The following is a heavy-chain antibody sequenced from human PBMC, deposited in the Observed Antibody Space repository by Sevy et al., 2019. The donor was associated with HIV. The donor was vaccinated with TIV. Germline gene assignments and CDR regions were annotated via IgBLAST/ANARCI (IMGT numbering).Heavy chain of an antibody. CDR2: INTNTGNP. Sequence: FNNRRASVNISCKASGYTFTSYAMNWVRQATGQGLEWMGWINTNTGNPTYAQGFTGRFVFSLDTSVSTAYLQISSLKAEDTAVYYCARGPEEVVPAATYFDYWGQGTLVTVSS. CDR3: ARGPEEVVPAATYFDY. D-gene: IGHD2-2*01. CDR1: GYTFTSYA. V-gene: IGHV7-4-1*02. J-gene: IGHJ4*02.